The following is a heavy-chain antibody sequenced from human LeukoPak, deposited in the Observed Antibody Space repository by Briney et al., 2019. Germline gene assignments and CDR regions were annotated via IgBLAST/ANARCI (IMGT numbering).Heavy chain of an antibody. D-gene: IGHD3-16*02. CDR2: IKQDGSEK. CDR3: ARVFVTRAYMGV. Sequence: PGGSLRLSCAASGFTFSSYWMSWVRQAPGMGLEWVADIKQDGSEKYYVDSVKGRFTISRDNAKNSLYLQMNSLRAEDTAVYYCARVFVTRAYMGVWGKGTTVTVSS. V-gene: IGHV3-7*01. CDR1: GFTFSSYW. J-gene: IGHJ6*03.